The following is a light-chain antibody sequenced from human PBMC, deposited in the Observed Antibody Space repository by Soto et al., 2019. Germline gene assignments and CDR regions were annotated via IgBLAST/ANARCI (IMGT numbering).Light chain of an antibody. Sequence: QSVLTQPPSASGTPGQRVTISCSGSSSNIGTNAVNWYQQLPGTAPKLLIYYTNQRPSGIPDRFSGSKSGTSASLDISGLQSEDEADYYCTAWDGSLNGRVFGGGTKLTVL. CDR1: SSNIGTNA. CDR2: YTN. J-gene: IGLJ3*02. V-gene: IGLV1-44*01. CDR3: TAWDGSLNGRV.